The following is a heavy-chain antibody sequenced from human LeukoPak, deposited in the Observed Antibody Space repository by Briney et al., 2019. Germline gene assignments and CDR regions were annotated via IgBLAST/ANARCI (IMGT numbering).Heavy chain of an antibody. D-gene: IGHD3-3*01. CDR3: ARGDYDFWSGYYTGGANYYYGMDV. Sequence: ASVKVSCKASGYTFTSYDINWVRQATGQGLEWMGWMNPNSGNTGYAQKFQGRVTMTRNTSISTAYMELSSLRSEDTAVHYCARGDYDFWSGYYTGGANYYYGMDVWGQGTTVTVSS. J-gene: IGHJ6*02. CDR1: GYTFTSYD. CDR2: MNPNSGNT. V-gene: IGHV1-8*01.